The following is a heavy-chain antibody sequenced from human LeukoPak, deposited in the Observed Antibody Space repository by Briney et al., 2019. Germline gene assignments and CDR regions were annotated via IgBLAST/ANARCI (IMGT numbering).Heavy chain of an antibody. Sequence: GGSLRLSCAASGFTFSSYSMNWVRQAPGKGLEWVSSISSSSSYIYYADSVKGRFTISRDNAKNSLYLQMNSLRAEDTAVYYCARDLRRYYGSGKLGYFDYWGQGTLVTVSS. CDR2: ISSSSSYI. J-gene: IGHJ4*02. CDR1: GFTFSSYS. V-gene: IGHV3-21*01. CDR3: ARDLRRYYGSGKLGYFDY. D-gene: IGHD3-10*01.